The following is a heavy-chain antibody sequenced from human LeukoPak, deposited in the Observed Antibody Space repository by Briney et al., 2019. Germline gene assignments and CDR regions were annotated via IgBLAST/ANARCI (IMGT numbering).Heavy chain of an antibody. CDR1: GFTFSSYA. D-gene: IGHD5-18*01. V-gene: IGHV3-23*01. CDR3: AKEAREYSNGDDYYYYYMDV. J-gene: IGHJ6*03. Sequence: PGGSLRLSCAASGFTFSSYAMSWVRQAPGKGLEWVSGISGSGGRTYYPNSVKGRFTISRDNSKNTMCLQMNSLRAEDTAVYYCAKEAREYSNGDDYYYYYMDVWGKGTTVTVSS. CDR2: ISGSGGRT.